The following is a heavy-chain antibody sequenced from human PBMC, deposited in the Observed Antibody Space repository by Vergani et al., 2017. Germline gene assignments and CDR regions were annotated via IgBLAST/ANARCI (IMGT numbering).Heavy chain of an antibody. Sequence: QVQLVESGGGVVQPGRSLRLSCAASGFTFSSYGMHWVRQAPGKGLEGVAVIVYDGSNKYYADSVKGRFTISRDNSKNTLYLQMNSLRAEDTAVYYCARESAYCTNGVCYTVDYWGQGTLVTVSS. CDR1: GFTFSSYG. CDR3: ARESAYCTNGVCYTVDY. D-gene: IGHD2-8*01. J-gene: IGHJ4*02. CDR2: IVYDGSNK. V-gene: IGHV3-33*01.